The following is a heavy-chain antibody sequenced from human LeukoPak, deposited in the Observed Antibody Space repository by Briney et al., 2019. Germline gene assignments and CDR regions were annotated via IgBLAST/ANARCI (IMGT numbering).Heavy chain of an antibody. CDR1: GYSISSGYY. V-gene: IGHV4-31*03. Sequence: PSETLSLTCTVSGYSISSGYYWSWIRQHPGKGLEWIGYIYYSGSTYYNPSLKSRVTISVDTSKNQFSLKLSSVTAADTAVYYCARSSHIVVVTAILPFDYWGQGTLVTVSS. J-gene: IGHJ4*02. CDR2: IYYSGST. D-gene: IGHD2-21*02. CDR3: ARSSHIVVVTAILPFDY.